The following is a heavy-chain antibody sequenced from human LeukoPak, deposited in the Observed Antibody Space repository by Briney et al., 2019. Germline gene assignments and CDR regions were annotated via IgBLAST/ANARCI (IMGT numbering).Heavy chain of an antibody. CDR1: GFTFTDFY. CDR2: IHTRSGGT. Sequence: ASVKVSCKATGFTFTDFYMHWIRQAPGQGLEWMGWIHTRSGGTNSAQKFQDRRTMTRDTSISTIYMVLNSLRSDDTAVYYCARDLDWGPDCWGQGTLVTVSS. J-gene: IGHJ4*02. CDR3: ARDLDWGPDC. V-gene: IGHV1-2*02. D-gene: IGHD3-9*01.